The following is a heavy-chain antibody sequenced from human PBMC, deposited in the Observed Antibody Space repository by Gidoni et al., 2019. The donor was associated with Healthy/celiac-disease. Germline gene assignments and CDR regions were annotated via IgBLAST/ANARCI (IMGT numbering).Heavy chain of an antibody. CDR3: AREGGYCTGGVCTEYFQH. D-gene: IGHD2-8*02. J-gene: IGHJ1*01. V-gene: IGHV1-3*01. CDR2: INAGNGNT. Sequence: QVQLVQSGAEVKKPGASVKVSCKASGYTFTSYAMHWVRQAPGQRLEWMGWINAGNGNTKYSQKFQGRVTITRDTSASTAYMELSSLRSEDTAVYYCAREGGYCTGGVCTEYFQHWGQGTLVTVSS. CDR1: GYTFTSYA.